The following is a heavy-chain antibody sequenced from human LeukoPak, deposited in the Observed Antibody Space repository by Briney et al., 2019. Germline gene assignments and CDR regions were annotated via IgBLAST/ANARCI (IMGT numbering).Heavy chain of an antibody. CDR1: GFTFSSYA. D-gene: IGHD2-21*01. J-gene: IGHJ3*02. Sequence: GGSLRLSCAASGFTFSSYAMSWLRQAPGKGLEWVSAISGSGGSTYYADSVKGRFTISRDNSKNTLYLQMNSLRAEDTAVYYCAKNSAAAVENPDAFDIWGQGTMVTVSS. CDR2: ISGSGGST. CDR3: AKNSAAAVENPDAFDI. V-gene: IGHV3-23*01.